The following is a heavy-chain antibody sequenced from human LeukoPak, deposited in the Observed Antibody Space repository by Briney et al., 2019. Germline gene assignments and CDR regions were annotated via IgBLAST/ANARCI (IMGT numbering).Heavy chain of an antibody. CDR3: AKHYYYISTGGYDIDY. CDR2: IYPADSDT. J-gene: IGHJ4*02. Sequence: GESLKLSFQCSGYIFTSYLIGWLGQMPGKGLEWMGIIYPADSDTRYSPSFQGQVTISADKSITTAYLQWSSLKASDTAMYYCAKHYYYISTGGYDIDYWGQGTLVTVSS. D-gene: IGHD2-8*02. CDR1: GYIFTSYL. V-gene: IGHV5-51*01.